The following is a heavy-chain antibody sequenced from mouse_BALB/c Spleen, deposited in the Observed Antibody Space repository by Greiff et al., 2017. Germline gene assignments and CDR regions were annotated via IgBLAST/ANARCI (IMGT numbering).Heavy chain of an antibody. CDR2: ISSGGSYT. J-gene: IGHJ2*01. Sequence: EVHLVESGGDLVKPGGSLKLSCAASGFTFSSYGMSWVRQTPDKRLEWVATISSGGSYTYYPDSVKGRFTISRDNAKNTLYLQMSSLKSEDTAMYYCARLITTVAYYFDYWGQGTTLTVSS. D-gene: IGHD1-1*01. V-gene: IGHV5-6*01. CDR1: GFTFSSYG. CDR3: ARLITTVAYYFDY.